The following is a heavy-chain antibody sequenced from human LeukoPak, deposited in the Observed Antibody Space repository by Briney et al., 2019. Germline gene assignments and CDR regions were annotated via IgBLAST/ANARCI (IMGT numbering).Heavy chain of an antibody. CDR3: AKDRYYYGRSGYYYPTDFDY. V-gene: IGHV3-23*01. CDR2: ISGSGGST. D-gene: IGHD3-22*01. J-gene: IGHJ4*02. CDR1: GFTFSSYA. Sequence: PGGSLRLSCAASGFTFSSYAMSWVRQAPGKGLEWVSAISGSGGSTYYADSVKGRFTISRDNSKNTLYLQMSSLRAEDTAVYYCAKDRYYYGRSGYYYPTDFDYWGQGTLVTVSS.